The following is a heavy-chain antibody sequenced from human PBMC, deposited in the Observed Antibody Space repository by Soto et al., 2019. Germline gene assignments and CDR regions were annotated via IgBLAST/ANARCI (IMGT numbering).Heavy chain of an antibody. V-gene: IGHV3-33*01. D-gene: IGHD3-16*01. CDR1: GFSFSTFG. J-gene: IGHJ4*02. Sequence: QVQLVESGGDVVQPGTSLRLSCGASGFSFSTFGMHWVRQAPGKGPEWVAVIWHDGSNKYYVDSVKGRFTISRDNDKNSLYLEMNGLGVGDTAGYYCARGGGNFDQWGQGTLVTVSP. CDR3: ARGGGNFDQ. CDR2: IWHDGSNK.